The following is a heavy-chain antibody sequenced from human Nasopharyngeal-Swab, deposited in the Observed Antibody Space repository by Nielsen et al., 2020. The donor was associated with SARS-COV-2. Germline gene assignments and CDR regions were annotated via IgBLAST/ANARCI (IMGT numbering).Heavy chain of an antibody. D-gene: IGHD1-26*01. CDR1: GFTASSNY. V-gene: IGHV3-53*01. Sequence: GESLKISCAASGFTASSNYMSWVRQAPGEGLEWVSVIYSGGSTYYADSVKGRFTISRDNSKNTLYLQMNSLRAEDTAVYYCARGIVGAIDYWGQGTLVTVSS. CDR3: ARGIVGAIDY. CDR2: IYSGGST. J-gene: IGHJ4*02.